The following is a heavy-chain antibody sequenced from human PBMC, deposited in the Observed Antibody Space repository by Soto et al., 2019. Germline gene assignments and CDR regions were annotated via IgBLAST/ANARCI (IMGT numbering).Heavy chain of an antibody. D-gene: IGHD3-3*01. CDR3: ARGNYDFWSGYYYFDY. Sequence: SETLSLTCAVYGGSFSGYYWNWIRQPPGKGLEWIGEINHSGSTNYNPSIKSRVTISVDTSKNQFSLKLSSVTAADTAVYYCARGNYDFWSGYYYFDYWGQGTLVTVSS. CDR2: INHSGST. V-gene: IGHV4-34*01. J-gene: IGHJ4*02. CDR1: GGSFSGYY.